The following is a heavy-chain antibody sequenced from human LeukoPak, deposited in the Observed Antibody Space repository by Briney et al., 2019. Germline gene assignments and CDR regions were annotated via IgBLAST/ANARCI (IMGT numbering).Heavy chain of an antibody. Sequence: GASLRLSCAASGFTFSSYAMSWVRQAPGKGLEWVSAISGSGGSTYYADPVKGRFTISRDNSKNTLYLQMNSLRAEDTAVYYCAAEVPAAITYGMDVWGQGTTVTVSS. CDR1: GFTFSSYA. J-gene: IGHJ6*02. D-gene: IGHD2-2*01. CDR2: ISGSGGST. CDR3: AAEVPAAITYGMDV. V-gene: IGHV3-23*01.